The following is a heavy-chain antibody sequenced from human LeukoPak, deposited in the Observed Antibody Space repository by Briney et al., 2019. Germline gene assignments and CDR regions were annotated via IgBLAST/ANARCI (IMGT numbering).Heavy chain of an antibody. D-gene: IGHD4-23*01. CDR1: GGTFFSYV. Sequence: GASVKVSCKSSGGTFFSYVISWVRQAPGEGRDWRGGILAIFGTADYAQKFQGRVTITADESTNTAYMELKSLTSEDTAVYYCARDRGGLDPWGQGTLVTVSS. V-gene: IGHV1-69*13. CDR2: ILAIFGTA. J-gene: IGHJ5*02. CDR3: ARDRGGLDP.